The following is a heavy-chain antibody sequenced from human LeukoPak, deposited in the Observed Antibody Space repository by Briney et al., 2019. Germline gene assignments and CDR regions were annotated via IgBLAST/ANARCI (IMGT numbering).Heavy chain of an antibody. CDR1: GGSISSSNYY. D-gene: IGHD2-15*01. Sequence: SETLSLTCTVSGGSISSSNYYWGWIRQPPGKGLEWIGNIYYSGSTYYNPSLKSRVTISVDTSKNQFSLRLSSVTAADTAVYYCARLARVVVAGGDGFDYWGQGTLVTVSS. CDR2: IYYSGST. V-gene: IGHV4-39*01. J-gene: IGHJ4*02. CDR3: ARLARVVVAGGDGFDY.